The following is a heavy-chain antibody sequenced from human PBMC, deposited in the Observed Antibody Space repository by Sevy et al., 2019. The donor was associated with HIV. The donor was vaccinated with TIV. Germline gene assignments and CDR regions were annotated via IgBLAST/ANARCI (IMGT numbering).Heavy chain of an antibody. CDR2: INSDGSST. D-gene: IGHD1-1*01. CDR3: ARGLKTLEFDY. J-gene: IGHJ4*02. V-gene: IGHV3-74*01. CDR1: GFTFSSYW. Sequence: GGSLRLSCAASGFTFSSYWMHWVRQAPGKGLVWVSRINSDGSSTSYADSLKGRFTISRDNAKNTLYLQMNSLRAEDTAVYYCARGLKTLEFDYWGQGTLVTVSS.